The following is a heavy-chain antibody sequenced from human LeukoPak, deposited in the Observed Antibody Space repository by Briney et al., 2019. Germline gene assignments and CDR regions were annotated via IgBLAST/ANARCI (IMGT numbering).Heavy chain of an antibody. J-gene: IGHJ4*02. Sequence: ASVKVSCTVSGYTLTELSMHWVRQAPGKGLEWMGGFDPEDGETIYAQKFQGRVTMTEDTSTDTAYMELSSLRSEDTAVYYCAGVVAATPGFDYWGQGTLVTVSS. CDR2: FDPEDGET. V-gene: IGHV1-24*01. D-gene: IGHD2-15*01. CDR1: GYTLTELS. CDR3: AGVVAATPGFDY.